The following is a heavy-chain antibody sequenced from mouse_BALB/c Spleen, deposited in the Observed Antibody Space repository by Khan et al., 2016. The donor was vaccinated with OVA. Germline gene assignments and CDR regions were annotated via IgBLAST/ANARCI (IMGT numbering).Heavy chain of an antibody. D-gene: IGHD6-1*01. Sequence: QIQLVQSGPELKKPGETVKISCKASGYTFTNYGMNWVKQAPGKGLKWMGWINPYTGEPTYADAFKGRFAFSLETSANTAYLQINNRKNEDTATXCFARSASYWFFDVWGAGTTVTVSS. J-gene: IGHJ1*01. CDR3: ARSASYWFFDV. CDR1: GYTFTNYG. V-gene: IGHV9-3-1*01. CDR2: INPYTGEP.